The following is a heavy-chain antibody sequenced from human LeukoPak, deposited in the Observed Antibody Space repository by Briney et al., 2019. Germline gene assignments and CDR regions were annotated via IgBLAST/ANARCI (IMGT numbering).Heavy chain of an antibody. V-gene: IGHV4-39*01. CDR2: MYYSGST. J-gene: IGHJ4*02. CDR3: ARRIDYFDY. Sequence: SETLSLTCTVSGGSISSSSHYWSWVRQPPGKGLEWIGSMYYSGSTYYNPSLKSRVTISVDTSKNQFSLKLSSVTAADTAVYYCARRIDYFDYWGQGTLVTVSS. D-gene: IGHD3-16*02. CDR1: GGSISSSSHY.